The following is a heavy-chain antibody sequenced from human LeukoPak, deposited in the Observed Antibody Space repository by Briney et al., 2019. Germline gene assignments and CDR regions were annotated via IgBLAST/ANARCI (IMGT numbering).Heavy chain of an antibody. J-gene: IGHJ4*02. D-gene: IGHD1-14*01. CDR1: GFSFSTST. CDR3: VRGDNRDY. CDR2: IGKTSRDM. V-gene: IGHV3-21*01. Sequence: GGSLRLSSAASGFSFSTSTMNWVRQAPGKGLEWISSIGKTSRDMYYADSVRGRFTISRDNAKNSLFLLMNSLRVEDTSVYYCVRGDNRDYWGQETLVTVSS.